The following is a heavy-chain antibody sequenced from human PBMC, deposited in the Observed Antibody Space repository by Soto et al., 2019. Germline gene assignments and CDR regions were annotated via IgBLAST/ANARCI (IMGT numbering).Heavy chain of an antibody. CDR2: ISGYGGST. CDR1: GFTFDAHP. CDR3: AKQRTTVTTSVDY. D-gene: IGHD4-17*01. V-gene: IGHV3-23*01. Sequence: EVQLLESGGGLVQPGGSLTVSCVASGFTFDAHPMSWVRLAPGKGLEWVSTISGYGGSTFYPDSLKGRFVISRDNSKNTLYLQINTLRAEDTAIYFCAKQRTTVTTSVDYGGRGTLVTVSS. J-gene: IGHJ4*02.